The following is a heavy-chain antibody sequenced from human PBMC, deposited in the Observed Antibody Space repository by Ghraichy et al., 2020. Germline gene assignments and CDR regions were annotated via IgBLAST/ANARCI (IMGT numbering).Heavy chain of an antibody. CDR2: ISDSGGTT. V-gene: IGHV3-23*01. Sequence: GESLNISCAASGFTFSSYAMSWVRQAPGKGLEWVSIISDSGGTTLYADSVKGRFTISRDNSKNTLYLHMNNLRAEDKAVYYCAKAKLKYCSDGTCHSGPLDYWGQGTLVTVSS. D-gene: IGHD2-15*01. CDR3: AKAKLKYCSDGTCHSGPLDY. CDR1: GFTFSSYA. J-gene: IGHJ4*02.